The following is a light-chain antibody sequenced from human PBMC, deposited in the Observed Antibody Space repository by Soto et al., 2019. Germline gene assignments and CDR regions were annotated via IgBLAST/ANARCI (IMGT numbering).Light chain of an antibody. Sequence: EIVLTQSPGTLSLSPGERATLSCRASPGITSSYLAWFQQKPGQAPRLLIYGAYRRATGISDRFSGSGSGADFTLTISRLEPEDFAVYYCQQYGSSLPWTFGQGTKVEIK. CDR2: GAY. J-gene: IGKJ1*01. V-gene: IGKV3-20*01. CDR1: PGITSSY. CDR3: QQYGSSLPWT.